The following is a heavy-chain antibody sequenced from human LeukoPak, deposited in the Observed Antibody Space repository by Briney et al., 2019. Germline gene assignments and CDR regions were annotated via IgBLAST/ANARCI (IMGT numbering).Heavy chain of an antibody. CDR1: GFTFSTYG. CDR3: AKAFYSSGNSFLIDY. Sequence: PGRSLRLSCAASGFTFSTYGMHWVRQTPDKGLEWVAVISDDGSNKYYADSVKGRFTISRDNSKDTLYLKMNSLRPEDTAVYYCAKAFYSSGNSFLIDYWGQGTLVTVSS. D-gene: IGHD3-22*01. J-gene: IGHJ4*02. V-gene: IGHV3-30*18. CDR2: ISDDGSNK.